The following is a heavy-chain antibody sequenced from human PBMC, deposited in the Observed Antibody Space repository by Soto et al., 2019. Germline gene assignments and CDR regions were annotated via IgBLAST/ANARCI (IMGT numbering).Heavy chain of an antibody. Sequence: GGSLRLSCAASGFTFSSYSMNWVRQAPGKGLEWVSSISSSSSYIYYADSVKGRFTISRDNAKNSLYLQMNSLRAEDTAVYYCARSPGSITIFGVVIPNFDYWGQGTLVTVSS. CDR1: GFTFSSYS. J-gene: IGHJ4*02. V-gene: IGHV3-21*01. CDR3: ARSPGSITIFGVVIPNFDY. CDR2: ISSSSSYI. D-gene: IGHD3-3*01.